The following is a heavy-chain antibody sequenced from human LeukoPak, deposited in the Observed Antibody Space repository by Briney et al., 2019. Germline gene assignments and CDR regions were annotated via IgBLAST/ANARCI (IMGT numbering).Heavy chain of an antibody. CDR3: ARWYYYGSGRFDY. V-gene: IGHV4-38-2*02. J-gene: IGHJ4*02. D-gene: IGHD3-10*01. Sequence: SETLSLTCTVSGYSISSGYYWGWIRQPPGKGLEWIGSIYHSGSTYYNPSLKSRVTISVDTSKNQFSLKLSSVTAADTAVYYCARWYYYGSGRFDYWGQGTLVTVSS. CDR1: GYSISSGYY. CDR2: IYHSGST.